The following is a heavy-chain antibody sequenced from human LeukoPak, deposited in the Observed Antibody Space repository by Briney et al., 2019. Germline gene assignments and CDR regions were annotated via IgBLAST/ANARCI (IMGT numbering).Heavy chain of an antibody. J-gene: IGHJ6*03. V-gene: IGHV4-59*01. CDR3: ARVPRSYYYYYYMDV. CDR2: IYYGGSS. CDR1: GGSISSYY. Sequence: PSETLSLTCTVSGGSISSYYWSWIRQPPGKGLEWLGYIYYGGSSNYNPSLKSRVTISVDTSKNQFSLKLSSVTAADTAVYYCARVPRSYYYYYYMDVWGKGTTVTVSS.